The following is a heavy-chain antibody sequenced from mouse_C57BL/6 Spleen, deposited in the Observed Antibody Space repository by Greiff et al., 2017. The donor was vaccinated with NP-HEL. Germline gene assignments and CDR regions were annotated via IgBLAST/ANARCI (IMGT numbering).Heavy chain of an antibody. CDR2: ISDGGSYT. CDR1: GFTFSSYA. CDR3: ARDQGDYSWYFDV. J-gene: IGHJ1*03. Sequence: EVQRVESGGGLVKPGGSLKLSCAASGFTFSSYAMSWVRQTPEKRLEWVATISDGGSYTYYPDNVKGRFTISRDNAKNNLYLQMSHLKSEDTAMYYCARDQGDYSWYFDVWGTGTTVTVSS. V-gene: IGHV5-4*01. D-gene: IGHD2-4*01.